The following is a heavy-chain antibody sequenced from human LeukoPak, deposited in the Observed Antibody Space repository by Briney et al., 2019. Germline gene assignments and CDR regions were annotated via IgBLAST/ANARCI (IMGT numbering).Heavy chain of an antibody. Sequence: SEALSLTCSVSGVSISTYYWIWIRQPPAKGLEWMGFFSYSGSTKYNPSLKSRVTMSVDTSKNQFSLKLSSVTAADTAVYYCARMYSGTSYYFDYWGQGTLVTVSS. CDR1: GVSISTYY. D-gene: IGHD1-26*01. CDR2: FSYSGST. V-gene: IGHV4-59*01. CDR3: ARMYSGTSYYFDY. J-gene: IGHJ4*02.